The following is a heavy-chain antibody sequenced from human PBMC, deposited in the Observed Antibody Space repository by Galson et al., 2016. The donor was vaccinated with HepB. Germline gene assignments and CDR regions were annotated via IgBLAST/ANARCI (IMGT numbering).Heavy chain of an antibody. D-gene: IGHD2-8*02. V-gene: IGHV3-53*01. CDR3: ARDGGVKSVGDY. Sequence: SLRLSCAASGFTVSHNYMRWVRQAPGKGLEWVALIYSNGVTDYADSVRGRFTISRDNSKNTLFLRMSSLRADDTAVYYCARDGGVKSVGDYWGQGTLVTVSS. CDR2: IYSNGVT. J-gene: IGHJ4*02. CDR1: GFTVSHNY.